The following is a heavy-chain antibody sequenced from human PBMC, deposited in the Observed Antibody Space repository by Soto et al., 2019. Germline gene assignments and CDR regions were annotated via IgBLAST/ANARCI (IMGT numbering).Heavy chain of an antibody. CDR1: GYTFSTYW. Sequence: PGESQKISCKGSGYTFSTYWIAWVRQMPGKGLEWMGIIYPGDSDTKYSPAFQGQVTISADKSINTAYLQWTSLEASDTAMYYCARKFAPEFFDSWGQGTLVTVSS. J-gene: IGHJ4*02. CDR3: ARKFAPEFFDS. D-gene: IGHD3-10*01. CDR2: IYPGDSDT. V-gene: IGHV5-51*01.